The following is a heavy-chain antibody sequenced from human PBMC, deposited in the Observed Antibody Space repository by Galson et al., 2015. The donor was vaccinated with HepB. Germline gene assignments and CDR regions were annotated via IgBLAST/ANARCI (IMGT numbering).Heavy chain of an antibody. CDR3: ARELGGELPYFDY. CDR1: GFTFSSYW. Sequence: SLRLSCAASGFTFSSYWMSWVRQAPGKGLEWVANIKQDGSEKYYVDSVKGRFTISRDNAKNSLYLQMNSLRDEDTAVYYCARELGGELPYFDYWGQGTLVTVSS. V-gene: IGHV3-7*01. J-gene: IGHJ4*02. D-gene: IGHD1-26*01. CDR2: IKQDGSEK.